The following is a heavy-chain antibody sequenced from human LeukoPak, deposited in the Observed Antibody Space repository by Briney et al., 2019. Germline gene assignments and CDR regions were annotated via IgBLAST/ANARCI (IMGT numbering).Heavy chain of an antibody. CDR1: GFPLRNYA. Sequence: PGGSLRLSCAASGFPLRNYAMSWVRQAPGKGLDWVSGINENGVYTYYADSVKGRFTISRDNPENTLYLHMSSLRAEDTAIYYCVRDFSCSGGSCPLFDYWGQGTLDTVSA. D-gene: IGHD2-15*01. CDR3: VRDFSCSGGSCPLFDY. J-gene: IGHJ4*02. V-gene: IGHV3-23*01. CDR2: INENGVYT.